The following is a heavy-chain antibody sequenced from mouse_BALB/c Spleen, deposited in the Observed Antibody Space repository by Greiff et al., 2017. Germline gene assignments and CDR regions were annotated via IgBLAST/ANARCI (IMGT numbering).Heavy chain of an antibody. J-gene: IGHJ2*01. CDR2: ISYSGST. D-gene: IGHD2-4*01. V-gene: IGHV3-2*02. CDR3: ARDPYDYDDGYYFDY. Sequence: EVKLQESGPGLVKPSQSLSLTCTVTGYSITSDYAWNWIRQFPGNKLEWMGYISYSGSTSYNPSLKSRISITRDTSKNQFFLQLNSVTTEDTATYYCARDPYDYDDGYYFDYWGQGTTLTVSS. CDR1: GYSITSDYA.